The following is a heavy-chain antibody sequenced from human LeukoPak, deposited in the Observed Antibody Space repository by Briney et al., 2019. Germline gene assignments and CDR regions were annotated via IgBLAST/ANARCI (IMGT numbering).Heavy chain of an antibody. V-gene: IGHV1-69*13. CDR2: IIPIYGTA. CDR3: ARRKNYYEGSGFHY. CDR1: GGIFGSYS. J-gene: IGHJ4*02. D-gene: IGHD3-22*01. Sequence: SVRVSCKASGGIFGSYSVNWVRQAPGQGLEWMGGIIPIYGTANYAQNFQGRVTLTADESTSTAYRELSSLRSEDTAVYYCARRKNYYEGSGFHYWGQGTLVTVSS.